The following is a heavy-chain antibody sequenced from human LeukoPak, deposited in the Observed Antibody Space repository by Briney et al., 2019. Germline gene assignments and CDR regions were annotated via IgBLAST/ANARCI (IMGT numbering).Heavy chain of an antibody. CDR1: GYSISSGYY. D-gene: IGHD4/OR15-4a*01. V-gene: IGHV4-38-2*02. CDR3: ARIVNDYERFDP. J-gene: IGHJ5*02. Sequence: ETLSLTCTVSGYSISSGYYWGWIRQPPGKGLEWIGSIYHSGSTYYNPSLKSRVTISVDTSKNQFSLKLSSVTAADTAVYFCARIVNDYERFDPWGQGTLVTVSS. CDR2: IYHSGST.